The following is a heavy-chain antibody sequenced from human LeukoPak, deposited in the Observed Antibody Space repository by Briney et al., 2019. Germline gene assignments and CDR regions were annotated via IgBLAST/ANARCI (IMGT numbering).Heavy chain of an antibody. Sequence: GGPWSSSCQASGLPFVDFAFHGFGKTPGKGRNGASLISWNSATIEYADSVKGRFTISRDNAKNSLYLQMNSLRAEDTALYYCVKEVGAAVGRSSFDYWGQGTLVTVSS. J-gene: IGHJ4*02. CDR3: VKEVGAAVGRSSFDY. D-gene: IGHD6-13*01. CDR2: ISWNSATI. CDR1: GLPFVDFA. V-gene: IGHV3-9*01.